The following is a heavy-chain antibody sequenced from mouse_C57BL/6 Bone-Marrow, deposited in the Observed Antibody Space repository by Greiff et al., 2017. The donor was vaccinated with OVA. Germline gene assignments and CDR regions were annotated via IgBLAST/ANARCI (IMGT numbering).Heavy chain of an antibody. CDR3: TSYGNFDY. J-gene: IGHJ2*01. Sequence: VQLQQSGAELVRPGASVKLSCTASGFNIKDDYMHWVKQRPEQGLEWIGWIDPENGDTEYASKFQGKATITADTSSNTAYLQLSSLTSDDTAVYYCTSYGNFDYWGQGTTLTVSS. V-gene: IGHV14-4*01. CDR1: GFNIKDDY. CDR2: IDPENGDT. D-gene: IGHD2-1*01.